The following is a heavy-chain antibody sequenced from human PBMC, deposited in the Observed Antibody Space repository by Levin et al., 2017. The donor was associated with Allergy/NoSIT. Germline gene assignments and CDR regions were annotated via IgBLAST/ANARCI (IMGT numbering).Heavy chain of an antibody. V-gene: IGHV4-34*01. CDR2: INHSGST. CDR3: ARDGGWTTGTTPDY. CDR1: GGSFSGYY. J-gene: IGHJ4*02. D-gene: IGHD1-1*01. Sequence: SETLSLTCAVYGGSFSGYYWSWIRQPPGKGLEWIGEINHSGSTNYNPSLKSRVTISVDTSKNQFSLKLSSVTAADTAVYYCARDGGWTTGTTPDYWGQGTLVTVSS.